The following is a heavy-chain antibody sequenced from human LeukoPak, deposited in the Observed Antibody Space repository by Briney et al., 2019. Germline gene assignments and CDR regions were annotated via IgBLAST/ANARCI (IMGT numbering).Heavy chain of an antibody. Sequence: PSETLSLTCTVSGGSISSGSYYWSWIRQPAGKGLEWIGRIYTSGSTNYNPSLKSRVTISVDTSKNQFSLKLSSVTAADTAVYYCARVTDFWSGYNYYMDVWGKGTTVTVSS. J-gene: IGHJ6*03. D-gene: IGHD3-3*01. CDR3: ARVTDFWSGYNYYMDV. CDR1: GGSISSGSYY. CDR2: IYTSGST. V-gene: IGHV4-61*02.